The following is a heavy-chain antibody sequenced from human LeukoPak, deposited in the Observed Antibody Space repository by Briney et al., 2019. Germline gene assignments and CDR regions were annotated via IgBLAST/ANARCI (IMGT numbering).Heavy chain of an antibody. Sequence: SVKVSCKASGGTFSTYSISWVRQAPGQGLEWMGRIIPIFGTANYAQKFHGRVTITTGESTNTAYMELSSLTSEDTAVYYCARAWGGDSSGYYQGGFDYWGQGTLVTVSS. V-gene: IGHV1-69*05. CDR2: IIPIFGTA. J-gene: IGHJ4*02. CDR1: GGTFSTYS. CDR3: ARAWGGDSSGYYQGGFDY. D-gene: IGHD3-22*01.